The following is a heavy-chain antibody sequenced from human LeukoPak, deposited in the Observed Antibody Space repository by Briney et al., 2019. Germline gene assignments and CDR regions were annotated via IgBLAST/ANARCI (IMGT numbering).Heavy chain of an antibody. CDR1: GYTFRDFG. CDR2: ITTYNGNT. D-gene: IGHD3-3*01. V-gene: IGHV1-18*01. J-gene: IGHJ4*02. CDR3: ARGPYYDSWSGAGY. Sequence: ASVKVTCKASGYTFRDFGISWVRQAPGQGLEWMGWITTYNGNTNYIQKLQGRVTMTTDTSTSTAYMELRSLRSDDTAVYYCARGPYYDSWSGAGYWGQGTLVTVSS.